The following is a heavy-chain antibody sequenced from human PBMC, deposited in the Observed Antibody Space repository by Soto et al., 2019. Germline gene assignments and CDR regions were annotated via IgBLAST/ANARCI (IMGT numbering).Heavy chain of an antibody. J-gene: IGHJ5*02. D-gene: IGHD3-10*01. Sequence: EVLLVESGGGLVQPGGSLRLSCAASGFTFSSHWMHWVRQVPGKGLVWVSRINSDGSSRSYADSVKGRFTISRDNARNTLYLQMNSLRAEDTAVYYCATGQSPQSGLNNWFDPWGQGTLVTVSS. CDR1: GFTFSSHW. CDR2: INSDGSSR. V-gene: IGHV3-74*01. CDR3: ATGQSPQSGLNNWFDP.